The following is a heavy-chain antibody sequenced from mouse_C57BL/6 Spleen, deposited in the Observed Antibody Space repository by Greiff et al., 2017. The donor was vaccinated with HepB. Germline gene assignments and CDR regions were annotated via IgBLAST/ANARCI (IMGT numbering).Heavy chain of an antibody. J-gene: IGHJ4*01. CDR2: IWTGGGT. D-gene: IGHD2-4*01. CDR3: DRNYDYDGTGDIYAMDY. V-gene: IGHV2-9-1*01. Sequence: QVQLKESGPGLVAPSQSLSITCTVSGFALTSYAISWVRQPPGKGLEWLGVIWTGGGTNYNSALKTRLSSSKDDSKSHVVLKMNSLQTDETTRYYCDRNYDYDGTGDIYAMDYLGQGTSVTVSS. CDR1: GFALTSYA.